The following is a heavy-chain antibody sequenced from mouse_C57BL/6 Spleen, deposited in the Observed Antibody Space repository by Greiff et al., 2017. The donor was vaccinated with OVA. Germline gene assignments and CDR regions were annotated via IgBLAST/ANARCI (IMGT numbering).Heavy chain of an antibody. Sequence: EVQLVESGGGLVQPGGSLKLSCAASGFTFSDYGMAWVRQAPRKGPEWVAFISNLAYSIYSADTVTGRFTISRENAKNTLYLEMSSLRSEDTAMYYCARAQPWYFDVWGTGTTVTVSS. CDR2: ISNLAYSI. D-gene: IGHD6-1*01. V-gene: IGHV5-15*01. CDR1: GFTFSDYG. J-gene: IGHJ1*03. CDR3: ARAQPWYFDV.